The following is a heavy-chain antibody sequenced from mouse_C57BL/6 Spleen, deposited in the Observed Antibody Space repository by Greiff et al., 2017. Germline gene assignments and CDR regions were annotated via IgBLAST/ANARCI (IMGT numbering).Heavy chain of an antibody. J-gene: IGHJ3*01. CDR3: TSQEGYFPWCAY. CDR1: GYTFTDYE. V-gene: IGHV1-15*01. CDR2: IDPETGGT. Sequence: QVQLQQSGAELVRPGASVTLSCKASGYTFTDYEMHWVKQTPVHGLEWIGAIDPETGGTAYNQKFKGKAILTADKSSSTAYMELRSLTSEDSAVYYCTSQEGYFPWCAYWGQGTLVTVSA. D-gene: IGHD2-14*01.